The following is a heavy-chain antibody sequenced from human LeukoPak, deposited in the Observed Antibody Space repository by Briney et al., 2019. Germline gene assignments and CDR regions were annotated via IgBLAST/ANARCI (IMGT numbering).Heavy chain of an antibody. V-gene: IGHV3-53*01. CDR2: IYSGGST. CDR3: ARALRGSREACDI. Sequence: GGSLRLSCAASGFTFSSNYMSWVRQAPGKGLEWVSVIYSGGSTYYTDSVKGRFTISIDNSKNTLYLQMNSLRAEDTAVYYCARALRGSREACDIWGQGTMVTVSS. J-gene: IGHJ3*02. CDR1: GFTFSSNY. D-gene: IGHD1-26*01.